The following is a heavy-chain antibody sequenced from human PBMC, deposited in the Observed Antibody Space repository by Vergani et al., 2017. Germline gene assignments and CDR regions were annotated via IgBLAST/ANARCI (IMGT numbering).Heavy chain of an antibody. Sequence: QVQPVQAGAELKKPGASVKVSCKAAGYTFTSYGMNWVRQAAGQGLEWMGWINTNTGNPTYAQGFTGRFVFSLDTSVSTAYLQISSLKAEDTAVYYCARVGRGSSGYYRYYFDYWGQGTLVTVSS. V-gene: IGHV7-4-1*02. J-gene: IGHJ4*02. D-gene: IGHD3-22*01. CDR2: INTNTGNP. CDR3: ARVGRGSSGYYRYYFDY. CDR1: GYTFTSYG.